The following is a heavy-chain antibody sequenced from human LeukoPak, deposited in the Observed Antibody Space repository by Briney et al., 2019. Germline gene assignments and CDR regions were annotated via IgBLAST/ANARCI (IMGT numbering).Heavy chain of an antibody. V-gene: IGHV1-69*13. CDR2: IIPIFGTA. Sequence: SVNVSCKASGGTFSSYAISWVRQAPGQGLEWMGGIIPIFGTANYAQKFQGRVTITADESTSTAYMELSSLRSEDTAVYYCARDLLRNDFWSGNYYYYYYMDVWGKGTTVTVSS. CDR1: GGTFSSYA. CDR3: ARDLLRNDFWSGNYYYYYYMDV. D-gene: IGHD3-3*01. J-gene: IGHJ6*03.